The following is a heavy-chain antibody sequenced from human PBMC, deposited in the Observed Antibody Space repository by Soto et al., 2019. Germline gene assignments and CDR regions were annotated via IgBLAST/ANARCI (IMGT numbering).Heavy chain of an antibody. CDR3: ARVPIWGVVRNGMDV. CDR1: GFTFSNYD. CDR2: IGIAGDT. J-gene: IGHJ6*02. Sequence: GGSLRLSCVASGFTFSNYDMHWVRQAAGKGLEWVSGIGIAGDTYYPGSVKGRFTISRENAKNSLYLQMNSLRAEDTAVYYCARVPIWGVVRNGMDVWGQGTTVTVSS. V-gene: IGHV3-13*01. D-gene: IGHD2-15*01.